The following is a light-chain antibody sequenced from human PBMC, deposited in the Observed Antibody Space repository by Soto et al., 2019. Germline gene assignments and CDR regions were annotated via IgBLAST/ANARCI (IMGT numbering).Light chain of an antibody. V-gene: IGLV2-18*02. CDR3: SSFTTSYTYV. J-gene: IGLJ1*01. Sequence: QSALTQPPSVSGSPGQSVAISCTGASSDIGSYDRVSWYHQPPGTAPKLIIYDVSNRPSGVPDRFSGAKSGNTASLTISGLEAEDEADYYCSSFTTSYTYVFGTGTKLTVL. CDR2: DVS. CDR1: SSDIGSYDR.